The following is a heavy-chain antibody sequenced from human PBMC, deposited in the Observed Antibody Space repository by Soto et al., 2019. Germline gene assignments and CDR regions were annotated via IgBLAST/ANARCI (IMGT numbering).Heavy chain of an antibody. CDR1: GFILSGYD. J-gene: IGHJ6*02. CDR2: IGTAGDP. CDR3: ARAGYDSSGYYFYAMDV. Sequence: GGSLRLSCVASGFILSGYDMHWVRQATGEGLEWVSAIGTAGDPYYSGSVKGRFTISRGNAENPVYLQMNSLRAGDTAVYYCARAGYDSSGYYFYAMDVWGPGTTVTVSS. D-gene: IGHD3-22*01. V-gene: IGHV3-13*05.